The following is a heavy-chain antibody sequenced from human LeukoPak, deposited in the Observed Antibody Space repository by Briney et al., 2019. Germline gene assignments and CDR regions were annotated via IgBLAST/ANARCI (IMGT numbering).Heavy chain of an antibody. CDR1: GFTFSSYG. D-gene: IGHD5-18*01. J-gene: IGHJ4*02. CDR3: AKHPRGYSYGLFDY. V-gene: IGHV3-30*02. Sequence: GGSLRLSCAASGFTFSSYGMHWVRQAPGKGLEWVAFIRYDGSNKYYADSVKGRFTISRDNSKNTLYLQMNSLRAEDTAVYYCAKHPRGYSYGLFDYWGQGTLVTVSS. CDR2: IRYDGSNK.